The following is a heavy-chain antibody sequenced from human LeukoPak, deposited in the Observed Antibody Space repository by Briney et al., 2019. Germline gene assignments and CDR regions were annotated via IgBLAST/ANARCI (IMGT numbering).Heavy chain of an antibody. J-gene: IGHJ4*02. CDR2: ISSSSSYI. CDR1: GFTFSSYS. V-gene: IGHV3-21*01. CDR3: ARDFRDGSGSYRY. Sequence: GGSLRLSCAAPGFTFSSYSMNWVRQAPGKGLEWVSSISSSSSYIYYADSVKGRFTISRDNAKNSLYLQMNSLRAEDTAVYYCARDFRDGSGSYRYWGQGTLVTVSS. D-gene: IGHD3-10*01.